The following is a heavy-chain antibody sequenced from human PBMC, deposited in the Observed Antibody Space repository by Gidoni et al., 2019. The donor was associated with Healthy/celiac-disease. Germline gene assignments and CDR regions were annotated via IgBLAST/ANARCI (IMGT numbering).Heavy chain of an antibody. CDR2: INHSGST. Sequence: QVQLQQWGAGLLKPSETLSLNCAVYGGSFSGYYWIWFPQPPGKGLEWIVEINHSGSTNYNPSLKSRVTISVDTSKNQFSLKLSSVTAADTAVYYWARVWPYGSGKRFDYWGQGTLVTVSS. V-gene: IGHV4-34*01. CDR1: GGSFSGYY. CDR3: ARVWPYGSGKRFDY. D-gene: IGHD3-10*01. J-gene: IGHJ4*02.